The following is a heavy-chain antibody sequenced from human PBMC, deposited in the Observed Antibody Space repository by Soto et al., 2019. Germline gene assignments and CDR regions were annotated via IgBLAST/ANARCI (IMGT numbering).Heavy chain of an antibody. CDR3: ARGYCTNGVCYETPFDY. J-gene: IGHJ4*02. CDR2: ISAYNGNT. CDR1: GYTFTSYG. D-gene: IGHD2-8*01. Sequence: QVQLVQSGAEVKKPGASVKVSCKTSGYTFTSYGISWVRQAPGQGLEWMGWISAYNGNTNYAQKLQGRVTMTTDTSTSTAYMELRSLRSDDTAVYYCARGYCTNGVCYETPFDYWGQGTLVTVSS. V-gene: IGHV1-18*01.